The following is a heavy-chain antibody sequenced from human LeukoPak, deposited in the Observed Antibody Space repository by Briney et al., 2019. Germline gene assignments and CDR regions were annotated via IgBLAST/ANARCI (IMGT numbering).Heavy chain of an antibody. J-gene: IGHJ6*02. D-gene: IGHD3-10*01. CDR1: GGTFSSYA. CDR2: ISAYNGNT. V-gene: IGHV1-18*01. Sequence: ASVKVSCKASGGTFSSYAISWVRQAPGQGLEWMGWISAYNGNTNYAQKLQGRVTMTTDTSTSTAYMELRSLRSDDTAVYYCARDSGLTPYYYYGMDVWGQGTTVTVSS. CDR3: ARDSGLTPYYYYGMDV.